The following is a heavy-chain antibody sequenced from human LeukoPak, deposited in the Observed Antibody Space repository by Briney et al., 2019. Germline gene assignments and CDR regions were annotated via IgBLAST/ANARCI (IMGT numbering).Heavy chain of an antibody. J-gene: IGHJ4*02. CDR3: ARGRWRDGYIYYFDY. D-gene: IGHD5-24*01. CDR1: GYTFTSYG. V-gene: IGHV1-18*01. CDR2: ISAYNGNT. Sequence: RASVKVSCKASGYTFTSYGISWVRQAPGQGLEWMGWISAYNGNTNYAQKLQGRVTMTTDTSTSTAYMELRSLRSDDTAVYYCARGRWRDGYIYYFDYWGQGTLVTVSS.